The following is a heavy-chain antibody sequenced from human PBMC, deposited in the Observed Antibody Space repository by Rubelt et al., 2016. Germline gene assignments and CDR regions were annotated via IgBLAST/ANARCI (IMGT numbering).Heavy chain of an antibody. D-gene: IGHD6-6*01. J-gene: IGHJ3*02. CDR1: GGSFRDYY. CDR3: ARSWAWTARKDAFDI. CDR2: INHSGST. V-gene: IGHV4-34*01. Sequence: QVQLQQWGAGLLKPSETLSLSCAVYGGSFRDYYWSWIRQSPGKGLEWIGEINHSGSTNVNPSLKSRVTISLDTSKNQFSLKLSSVTAADTAVYYCARSWAWTARKDAFDIWGQGTMVTVSS.